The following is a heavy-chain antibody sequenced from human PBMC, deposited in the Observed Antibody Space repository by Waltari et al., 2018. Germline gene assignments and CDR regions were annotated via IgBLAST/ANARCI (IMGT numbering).Heavy chain of an antibody. CDR1: GYSISSGYY. CDR3: ARDPITIFGVDMIWFDP. J-gene: IGHJ5*02. CDR2: IYHSGST. V-gene: IGHV4-38-2*02. D-gene: IGHD3-3*01. Sequence: QVQLQESGPGLVKPSETLSLTCNVSGYSISSGYYWGWIRQPPGKGLEWIGSIYHSGSTYYNPSLKSRVTISVDTSKNQFSLKLSSVTAADTAVYYCARDPITIFGVDMIWFDPWGQGTLVTVSS.